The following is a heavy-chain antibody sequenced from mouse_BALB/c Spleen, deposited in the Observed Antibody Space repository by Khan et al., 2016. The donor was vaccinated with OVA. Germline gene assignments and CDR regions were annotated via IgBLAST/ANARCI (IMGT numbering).Heavy chain of an antibody. CDR1: GYSITSDYA. D-gene: IGHD1-1*01. Sequence: EVELVESGPGLVKPSQSLSLTCTVTGYSITSDYAWNWIRQFPGNKLESMGYISYSGRTSYNPSLKSRISITRDTSKNQFFLQLNSVTTEDTATYYCARSVTITTVVATDFDYWGQGTTLTVSS. J-gene: IGHJ2*01. CDR3: ARSVTITTVVATDFDY. CDR2: ISYSGRT. V-gene: IGHV3-2*02.